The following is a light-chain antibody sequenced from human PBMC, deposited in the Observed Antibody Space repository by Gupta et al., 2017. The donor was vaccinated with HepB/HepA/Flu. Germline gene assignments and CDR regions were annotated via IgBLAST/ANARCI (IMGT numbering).Light chain of an antibody. J-gene: IGLJ2*01. Sequence: SYALTQPPSVSVSPGQTASITCSGDKLGDKYACWYQQKPGQSPVLVIYQDSKRPPVIPERFSGSNSGNTATLTISGTQARDEADYYCQAWDSSTEVFGGGTKLTVL. CDR2: QDS. CDR1: KLGDKY. V-gene: IGLV3-1*01. CDR3: QAWDSSTEV.